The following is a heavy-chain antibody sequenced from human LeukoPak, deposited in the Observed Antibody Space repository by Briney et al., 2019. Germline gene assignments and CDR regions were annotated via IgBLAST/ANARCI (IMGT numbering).Heavy chain of an antibody. J-gene: IGHJ6*03. D-gene: IGHD6-13*01. CDR2: IYYSGST. CDR3: AGGDSSYYYYYMDV. V-gene: IGHV4-59*01. CDR1: GGSISSYY. Sequence: KSSETLSLTCTVSGGSISSYYWSWIRQPPGKGLEWIGYIYYSGSTNYNPSLKSRVTISVDTSKNQFSLKLSSVTAADTAVYYCAGGDSSYYYYYMDVWGKGTTVTVSS.